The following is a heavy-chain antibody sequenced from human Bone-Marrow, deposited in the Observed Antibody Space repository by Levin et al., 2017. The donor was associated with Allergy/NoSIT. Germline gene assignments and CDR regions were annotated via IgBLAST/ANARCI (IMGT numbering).Heavy chain of an antibody. CDR3: ARALRFRYCSGGSCYSGGRYDAFDI. CDR1: GFTFSSYA. V-gene: IGHV3-30-3*01. J-gene: IGHJ3*02. Sequence: GGSLRLSCAASGFTFSSYAMHWVRQAPGKGLEWVAVISYDGSNKYYADSVKGRFTISRDNSKNTLYLQMNSLRAEDTAVYYCARALRFRYCSGGSCYSGGRYDAFDIWGQGTMVTVSS. D-gene: IGHD2-15*01. CDR2: ISYDGSNK.